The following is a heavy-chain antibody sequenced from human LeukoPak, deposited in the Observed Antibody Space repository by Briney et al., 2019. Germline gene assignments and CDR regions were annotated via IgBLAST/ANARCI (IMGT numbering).Heavy chain of an antibody. Sequence: WVRQPPGKGLEWIGTVYYTGRTYNNPSLKSRITISVDTSNNQFSLKVASVTAADTAVYYCASTHAGRYYTTFDSWGQGTLVAVSS. D-gene: IGHD1-26*01. V-gene: IGHV4-39*01. CDR3: ASTHAGRYYTTFDS. CDR2: VYYTGRT. J-gene: IGHJ4*02.